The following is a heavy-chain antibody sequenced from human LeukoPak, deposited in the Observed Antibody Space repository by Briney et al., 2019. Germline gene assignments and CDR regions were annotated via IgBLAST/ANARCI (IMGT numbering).Heavy chain of an antibody. CDR3: ARVDYSSRPDY. CDR2: IYSGGST. Sequence: GGSLRLSCAASGFTVSSNYMSWVRQAPGKGLEWVSVIYSGGSTYYADSVKGRFTISRDNSKNTLYLQMNSLRAEDTAVYYCARVDYSSRPDYWGQGTLVTVSS. D-gene: IGHD6-13*01. J-gene: IGHJ4*02. V-gene: IGHV3-66*01. CDR1: GFTVSSNY.